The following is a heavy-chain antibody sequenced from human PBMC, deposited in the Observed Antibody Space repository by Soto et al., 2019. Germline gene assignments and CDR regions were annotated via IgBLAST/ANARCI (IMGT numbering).Heavy chain of an antibody. CDR2: INDRGSI. J-gene: IGHJ2*01. D-gene: IGHD3-9*01. CDR1: GGSFSGYY. CDR3: ARESHDILTGPPWVWYFDL. V-gene: IGHV4-34*01. Sequence: QVQLQQWGAGPLRPLETLSLTCGVSGGSFSGYYWAWIRQSPGQGLEWIGEINDRGSINYHPSLKSRVSISVDTSKNHYSLNLGSVTAADTAVYYCARESHDILTGPPWVWYFDLWGRGTLVTVSS.